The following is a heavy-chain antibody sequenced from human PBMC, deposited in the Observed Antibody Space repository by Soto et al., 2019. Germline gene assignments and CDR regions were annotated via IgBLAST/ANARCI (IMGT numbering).Heavy chain of an antibody. CDR3: ARVHVMVVAGSTFDY. Sequence: SETLSLTCAVSGYGISGGSYWAWIVQPPVKGPEWLASIYHGDTTFYNPSLKGRITISVDTSNNQFSLKLTSVTAADTAVYYCARVHVMVVAGSTFDYWGHVTLVTVSS. CDR1: GYGISGGSY. V-gene: IGHV4-38-2*01. J-gene: IGHJ4*01. D-gene: IGHD6-19*01. CDR2: IYHGDTT.